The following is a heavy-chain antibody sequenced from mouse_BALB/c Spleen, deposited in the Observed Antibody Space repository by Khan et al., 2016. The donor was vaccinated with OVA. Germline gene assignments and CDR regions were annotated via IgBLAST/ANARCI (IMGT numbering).Heavy chain of an antibody. D-gene: IGHD1-1*01. CDR1: GFTFSRYG. CDR3: ATSYFYGYYYEY. Sequence: EVELVASGGGLVQPGGSRKLSCAASGFTFSRYGMHWVRQAPEKGLEWVAYISGDSNTIYYADTVKGRFTISRDNPKNTLFLQMTSLMSEDTARYYCATSYFYGYYYEYWGPGTTRTVTS. V-gene: IGHV5-17*02. CDR2: ISGDSNTI. J-gene: IGHJ2*01.